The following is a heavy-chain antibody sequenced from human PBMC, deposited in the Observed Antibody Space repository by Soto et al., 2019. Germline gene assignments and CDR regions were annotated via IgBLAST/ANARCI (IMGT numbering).Heavy chain of an antibody. Sequence: SETLSLTCAVFGGSISSGGHSWSWLRQPPGRGLEWIGYIYQNGVPYYHPSLESRVTISVDTSKNQFSLKLSSVTAADTAVYYCARHGMDYYDSSGYYYSPYYFDYWGQGTLVTVSS. CDR3: ARHGMDYYDSSGYYYSPYYFDY. CDR2: IYQNGVP. V-gene: IGHV4-30-2*01. J-gene: IGHJ4*02. D-gene: IGHD3-22*01. CDR1: GGSISSGGHS.